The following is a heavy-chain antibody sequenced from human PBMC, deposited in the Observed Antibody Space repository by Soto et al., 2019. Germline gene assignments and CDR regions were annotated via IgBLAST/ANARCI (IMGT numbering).Heavy chain of an antibody. CDR3: ARDSYDFWSGYFVYYYYGMDV. D-gene: IGHD3-3*01. Sequence: SLRLSCAAAGFRFKDYAMHWVRQAPGKGLQWVSGITWNSGDIAYADSVKGRFTISRDNAKNSLYLQMNSLRAEDTAVYYCARDSYDFWSGYFVYYYYGMDVWGQGTTVTVSS. V-gene: IGHV3-9*01. J-gene: IGHJ6*02. CDR1: GFRFKDYA. CDR2: ITWNSGDI.